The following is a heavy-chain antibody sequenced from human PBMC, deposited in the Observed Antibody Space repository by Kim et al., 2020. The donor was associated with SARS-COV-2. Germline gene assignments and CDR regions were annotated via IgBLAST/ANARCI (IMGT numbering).Heavy chain of an antibody. V-gene: IGHV3-30*18. CDR3: AKDRGAYYLDTSGYHY. CDR2: ISYDGSKI. Sequence: GGSLRLSCAASGFTFSTYSMHWVRQAPGKGLEWLAIISYDGSKINYADSVQGRFTISRDNSRNTVYLQMKTLRPEDTAVYYCAKDRGAYYLDTSGYHYWGQGTQVTVSS. CDR1: GFTFSTYS. J-gene: IGHJ4*02. D-gene: IGHD3-22*01.